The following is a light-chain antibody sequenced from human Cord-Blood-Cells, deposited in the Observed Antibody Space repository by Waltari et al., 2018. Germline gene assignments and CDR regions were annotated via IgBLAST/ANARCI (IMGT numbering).Light chain of an antibody. J-gene: IGLJ2*01. Sequence: QSALTQPASVSGSPGQSITISCTGTSSDVGGYNYVCWYQQHPGKAPKLRNYDVSNLPSGVSHRFSGSKSGNTASLTISGLQAEDEADYYCSSYTSSSTRDVVFGGGTKLTVL. CDR1: SSDVGGYNY. CDR3: SSYTSSSTRDVV. V-gene: IGLV2-14*01. CDR2: DVS.